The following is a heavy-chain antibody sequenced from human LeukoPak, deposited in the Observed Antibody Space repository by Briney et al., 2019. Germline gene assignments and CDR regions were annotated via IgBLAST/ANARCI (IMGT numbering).Heavy chain of an antibody. J-gene: IGHJ4*02. D-gene: IGHD2-15*01. V-gene: IGHV3-30*02. CDR2: IRYDGSNK. CDR1: GFTFSSYG. Sequence: GGSLRLSCAASGFTFSSYGMHWVRQAPGKGLEWVAFIRYDGSNKYYADSVKGRFTISRDNSKNTLYLQMNSLRAEDTAVYYCANLGYCSGGSCPPLFYWGQGTLVTVSS. CDR3: ANLGYCSGGSCPPLFY.